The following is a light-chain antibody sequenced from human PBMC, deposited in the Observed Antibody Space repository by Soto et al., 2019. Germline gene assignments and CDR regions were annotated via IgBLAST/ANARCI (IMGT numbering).Light chain of an antibody. J-gene: IGLJ1*01. Sequence: QSVLTQPPSASGTPGQRVTISCSGSSSNIGSNTVNWYQQIPGTAPKLLIYSSNQRPSRVPYRFSGSKSGTSASLAISGLQSEDEADYYCAAWDDSLNGFVFGTGTKVTVL. CDR2: SSN. V-gene: IGLV1-44*01. CDR3: AAWDDSLNGFV. CDR1: SSNIGSNT.